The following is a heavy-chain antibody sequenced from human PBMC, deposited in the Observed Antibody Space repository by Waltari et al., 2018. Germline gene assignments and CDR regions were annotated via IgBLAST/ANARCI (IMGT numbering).Heavy chain of an antibody. V-gene: IGHV4-34*01. CDR3: VRGKMYSRPYFDY. D-gene: IGHD6-13*01. Sequence: QMQLQQWGAGLLKPSETLSLTCAVSGESFIGYFGTWIRQPAGRGLEWIGEIHHSGSINYNPSLESRVTISQDMSTIQFCLKLTSVTAADTAVYYCVRGKMYSRPYFDYWGQGTLVTVSS. CDR1: GESFIGYF. J-gene: IGHJ4*02. CDR2: IHHSGSI.